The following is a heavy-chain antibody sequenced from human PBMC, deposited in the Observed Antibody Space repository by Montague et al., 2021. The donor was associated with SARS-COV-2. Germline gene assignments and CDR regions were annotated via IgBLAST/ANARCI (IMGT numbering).Heavy chain of an antibody. CDR1: GFTFSSYA. Sequence: SLSLSCSASGFTFSSYALHWVRQAPGKGPEWVAVISQNGRNKQFGDSVKGRATISRDNSKNTLYLQVDSLRTDDTAVYYCAREPKPVGYSYGYTFFDYWGQGTLVTVSS. V-gene: IGHV3-30*03. CDR3: AREPKPVGYSYGYTFFDY. D-gene: IGHD5-18*01. J-gene: IGHJ4*02. CDR2: ISQNGRNK.